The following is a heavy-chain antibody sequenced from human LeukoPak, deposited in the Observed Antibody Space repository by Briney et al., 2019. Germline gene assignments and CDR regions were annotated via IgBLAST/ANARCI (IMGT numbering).Heavy chain of an antibody. D-gene: IGHD6-6*01. CDR2: IYHIGKT. CDR1: SSFISSGYF. V-gene: IGHV4-38-2*01. Sequence: SETLSLTCAVSSSFISSGYFWGWIRQSPGKGLEWVGSIYHIGKTYYNPSLRSRLIISVDTSKNQLSLSLNSLTAADSALYYCARGAGAFGSSSYHFDYWGQGILVTVSS. CDR3: ARGAGAFGSSSYHFDY. J-gene: IGHJ4*02.